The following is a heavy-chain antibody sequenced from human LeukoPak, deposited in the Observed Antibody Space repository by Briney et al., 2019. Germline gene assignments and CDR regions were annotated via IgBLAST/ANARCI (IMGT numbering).Heavy chain of an antibody. CDR3: ARDVSPRDLAYFDY. CDR1: GGSISSYY. J-gene: IGHJ4*02. CDR2: IYYSGST. V-gene: IGHV4-59*01. Sequence: SETLSLTCTVSGGSISSYYWSWIRQPPGKGLEWIGYIYYSGSTNYNPSLKSRVTISVDTSKNQFSLKLSSVTAADTAVYYCARDVSPRDLAYFDYWGQGTLVTVSS. D-gene: IGHD3-3*02.